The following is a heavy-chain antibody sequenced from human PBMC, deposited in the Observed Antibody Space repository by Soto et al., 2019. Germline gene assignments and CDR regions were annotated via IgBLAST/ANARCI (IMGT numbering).Heavy chain of an antibody. CDR3: ARVDYYGSGSYYGGDAFDI. D-gene: IGHD3-10*01. V-gene: IGHV1-18*01. CDR1: GYTFTSYS. Sequence: QVQLVQSGAEVKKPGASVKVSCKASGYTFTSYSISWVRQAPGQGLEWMGWISAYNGNTNYAQKLQGRVTMTTDTSTSTGYMELRSLRSDDTAVYYCARVDYYGSGSYYGGDAFDIWGQGTMVTVSS. CDR2: ISAYNGNT. J-gene: IGHJ3*02.